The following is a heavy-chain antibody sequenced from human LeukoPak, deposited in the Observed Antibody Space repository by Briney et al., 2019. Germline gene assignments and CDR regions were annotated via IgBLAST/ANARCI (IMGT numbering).Heavy chain of an antibody. V-gene: IGHV3-74*01. Sequence: GGSLRLSCEASGFTFSSYWMHWVRQAPGKGLVWVARNNHDGTISIYADSVKGRFTISRDNGKNTLYLLMNSLRAEDTALYYCAKDSGNHGFVFDSWGQGTLVTVSS. J-gene: IGHJ5*01. CDR1: GFTFSSYW. D-gene: IGHD3-10*01. CDR3: AKDSGNHGFVFDS. CDR2: NNHDGTIS.